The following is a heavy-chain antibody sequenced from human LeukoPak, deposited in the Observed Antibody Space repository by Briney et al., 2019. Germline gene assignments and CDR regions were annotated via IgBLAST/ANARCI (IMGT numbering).Heavy chain of an antibody. J-gene: IGHJ4*02. V-gene: IGHV3-7*01. D-gene: IGHD4-11*01. Sequence: GGSLRLSCAASGFTFSRYWMSWVRQAPGKGLEWVANIKEDGSVEYYADSMKGRFTISRDNAKDSVYLQMSNLRVDDTAMYYCARIGYSSSSTDYWGLGTLVTVSS. CDR1: GFTFSRYW. CDR3: ARIGYSSSSTDY. CDR2: IKEDGSVE.